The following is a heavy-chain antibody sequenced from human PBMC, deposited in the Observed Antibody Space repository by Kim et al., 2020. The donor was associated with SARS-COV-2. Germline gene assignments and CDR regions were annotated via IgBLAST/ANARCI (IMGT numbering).Heavy chain of an antibody. V-gene: IGHV3-66*01. D-gene: IGHD2-8*01. CDR1: GFTVSSNY. Sequence: GGSLRLSCAASGFTVSSNYMSWVRQAPGKGLEWDSVIYSGGSTYYAYSVKGRFTISRDNSKNTLYLQMNSLRAEDTAVYYCASTPVGYCTNGVCLDAVDIWGQGTMVTVAS. J-gene: IGHJ3*02. CDR2: IYSGGST. CDR3: ASTPVGYCTNGVCLDAVDI.